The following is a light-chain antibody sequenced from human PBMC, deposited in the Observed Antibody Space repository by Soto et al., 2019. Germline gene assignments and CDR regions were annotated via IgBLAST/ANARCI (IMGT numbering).Light chain of an antibody. Sequence: EIVLTQSPGTLSLSPGERATLSWRASQSVSSSYLAWYQQKPGQAPRLLIYGASSRATGIPDRFSGSGSGTDFTLTISRLEPEDFAVYYCQQYGNSPQTFGQGTKVDIK. J-gene: IGKJ1*01. V-gene: IGKV3-20*01. CDR3: QQYGNSPQT. CDR2: GAS. CDR1: QSVSSSY.